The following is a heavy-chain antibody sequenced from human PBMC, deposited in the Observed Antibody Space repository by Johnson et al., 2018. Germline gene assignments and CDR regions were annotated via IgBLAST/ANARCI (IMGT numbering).Heavy chain of an antibody. CDR2: INQSGGTT. D-gene: IGHD3-22*01. J-gene: IGHJ3*01. CDR3: AKDAPSHSSGYYVGAFDF. V-gene: IGHV3-23*04. CDR1: GFTFSNYA. Sequence: VQLVQSGGGLVQPWGSLRLSCSASGFTFSNYAMTWVRQAPGKGLEWVSSINQSGGTTYYADSLKGRFTISRDNSMNTLFLQMNSLRADDPALYFCAKDAPSHSSGYYVGAFDFWGQGTMLTVSS.